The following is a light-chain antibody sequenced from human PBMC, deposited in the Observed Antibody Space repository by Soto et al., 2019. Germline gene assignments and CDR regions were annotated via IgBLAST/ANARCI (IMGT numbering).Light chain of an antibody. CDR2: DVS. Sequence: QSVLTQPASVSGSPGHSITIFCTGTSSDVGGYNYVSWYQQHPGKAPKLMIYDVSNRPSGVSNRFSGSKSGNTASLTISGLQAEDEADYYCSSYTSSSTLLYVFGTGTKVTVL. V-gene: IGLV2-14*01. CDR1: SSDVGGYNY. CDR3: SSYTSSSTLLYV. J-gene: IGLJ1*01.